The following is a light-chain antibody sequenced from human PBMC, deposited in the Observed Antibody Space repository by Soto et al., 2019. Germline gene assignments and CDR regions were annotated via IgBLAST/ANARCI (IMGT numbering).Light chain of an antibody. CDR1: SSDVGGYNY. Sequence: QSVLTQPPSASGSPGQSVTISCTGTSSDVGGYNYVSWYQHHPGKAPKLMIFEVSKRPSGVPDRFSGSKSGNTASLTVSGLQAEDEADYYCSSYAGSNNPYVFGTGTKVTVL. CDR3: SSYAGSNNPYV. CDR2: EVS. V-gene: IGLV2-8*01. J-gene: IGLJ1*01.